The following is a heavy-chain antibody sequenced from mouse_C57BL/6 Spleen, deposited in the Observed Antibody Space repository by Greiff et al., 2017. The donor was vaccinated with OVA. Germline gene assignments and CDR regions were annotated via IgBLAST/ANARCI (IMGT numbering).Heavy chain of an antibody. CDR3: ARDYGSSYYFDY. Sequence: EVQLQQSGPELVKPGASVKIPCKASGYTFNDYNMDWVKQSHGKSLEWIGDINPNNGGTIYNQKFKGKATLTVDKSSSTAYMELRSLTSEDTAVDYCARDYGSSYYFDYWGQGTTLTVSS. D-gene: IGHD1-1*01. J-gene: IGHJ2*01. V-gene: IGHV1-18*01. CDR2: INPNNGGT. CDR1: GYTFNDYN.